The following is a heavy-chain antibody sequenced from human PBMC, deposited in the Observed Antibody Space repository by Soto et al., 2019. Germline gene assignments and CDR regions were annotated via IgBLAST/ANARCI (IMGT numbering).Heavy chain of an antibody. Sequence: SETLSLTCAVSGGSLSSGGYSWSWIRQPPGKGLEWIGYIYYSGSTNYNPSLESRVTISVDTSKNQFSLKLSSVTAADTAVYYCASVPKISDPHRGVSSFLAYGGKGSWVTVS. CDR1: GGSLSSGGYS. D-gene: IGHD6-13*01. CDR3: ASVPKISDPHRGVSSFLAY. J-gene: IGHJ4*02. CDR2: IYYSGST. V-gene: IGHV4-61*08.